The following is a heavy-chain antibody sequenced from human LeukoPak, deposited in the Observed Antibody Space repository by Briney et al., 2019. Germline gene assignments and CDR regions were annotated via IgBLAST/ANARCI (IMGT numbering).Heavy chain of an antibody. CDR2: IYYTGST. Sequence: PSETLSLTCGVSGYSISSGYYWGWIRPPPGKGLEWIGSIYYTGSTYYNPSLKSRVTILLDTSKNQVSLKLSSVTAADTAVYYCASRRAYHVYGYWGQGILVTVSS. V-gene: IGHV4-38-2*01. CDR1: GYSISSGYY. CDR3: ASRRAYHVYGY. D-gene: IGHD5/OR15-5a*01. J-gene: IGHJ4*02.